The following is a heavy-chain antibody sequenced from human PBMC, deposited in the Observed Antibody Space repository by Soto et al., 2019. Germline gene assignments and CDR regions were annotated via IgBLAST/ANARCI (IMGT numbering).Heavy chain of an antibody. V-gene: IGHV3-33*01. J-gene: IGHJ6*02. Sequence: PGGSLRLSCAASGFTFSSYGMHWVRQAPGKGLEWVAVIWYDGSNKYYADSVKGRFTISRDNSKNTLYLQMNSLRAEDTAVYYSARDRTMVRGTLKYYYGMDVWGQGTTVTVSS. D-gene: IGHD3-10*01. CDR3: ARDRTMVRGTLKYYYGMDV. CDR2: IWYDGSNK. CDR1: GFTFSSYG.